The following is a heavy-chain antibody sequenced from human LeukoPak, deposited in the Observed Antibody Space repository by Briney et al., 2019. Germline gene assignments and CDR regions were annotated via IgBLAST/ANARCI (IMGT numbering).Heavy chain of an antibody. D-gene: IGHD1-1*01. CDR1: GGTFSSYA. CDR2: IIPIFGTA. CDR3: ARSSRGTSDYYGMDV. Sequence: SVKVPCKASGGTFSSYAISWVRQAPGQGLEWMGGIIPIFGTANYAQKFQGRVTITADESTSTAYMELSSLRSEDTAVYYCARSSRGTSDYYGMDVWGQGTTVTVSS. V-gene: IGHV1-69*13. J-gene: IGHJ6*02.